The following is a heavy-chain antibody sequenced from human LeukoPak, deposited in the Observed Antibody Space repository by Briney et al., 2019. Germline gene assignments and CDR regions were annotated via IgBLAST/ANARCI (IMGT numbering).Heavy chain of an antibody. V-gene: IGHV4-34*01. CDR1: GGSFSGCY. CDR2: INHSGST. Sequence: SETLSLTCAVYGGSFSGCYWSWIRQPPGKGLEWIGEINHSGSTNYNPSLKSRVTISVDTSKNQFSLKLSSVTAADTAVYYCARFRNPRIAATSARFYYFDYWGQGTLVTVSS. CDR3: ARFRNPRIAATSARFYYFDY. D-gene: IGHD6-13*01. J-gene: IGHJ4*02.